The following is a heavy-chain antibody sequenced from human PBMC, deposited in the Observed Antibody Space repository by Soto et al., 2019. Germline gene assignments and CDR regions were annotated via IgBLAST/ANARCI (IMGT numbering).Heavy chain of an antibody. V-gene: IGHV4-39*01. J-gene: IGHJ5*02. Sequence: SETLSLTCTVSGGSVSSSRYYWGWIRLPPGMGLQWIGTIYYSGSTYYNPSLKSRVTVSVDTSKNQFSLRLSSVTAADTAVYYCARIHYFDSSGYGWIDPWGQGTLVTVSS. D-gene: IGHD3-22*01. CDR2: IYYSGST. CDR3: ARIHYFDSSGYGWIDP. CDR1: GGSVSSSRYY.